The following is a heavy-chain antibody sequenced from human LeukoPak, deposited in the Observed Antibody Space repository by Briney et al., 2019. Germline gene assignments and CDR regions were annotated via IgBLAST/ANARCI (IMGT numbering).Heavy chain of an antibody. CDR1: GDSVSSNSAA. CDR2: TYYRSKWYN. CDR3: ARGVAATGLTD. Sequence: SQTLSLTCALSGDSVSSNSAAWDWLRQSPSGGLEWLGRTYYRSKWYNEYAVAVKSRITLSTNTSKNQFPLQVNSVTSEDTAVYYCARGVAATGLTDWGQGTLVTVSS. D-gene: IGHD1-26*01. J-gene: IGHJ4*02. V-gene: IGHV6-1*01.